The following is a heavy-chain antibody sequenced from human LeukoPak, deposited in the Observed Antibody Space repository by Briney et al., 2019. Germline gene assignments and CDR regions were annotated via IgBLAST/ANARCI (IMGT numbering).Heavy chain of an antibody. D-gene: IGHD4-17*01. J-gene: IGHJ3*02. CDR1: GFTVGNNH. Sequence: GGSLRLSCAASGFTVGNNHMSWVRQAPGKGLEWVSFINSAGSTFYTDSVKGRFIISRDSSTNTLYLQMSSLRAEDTAVYYCAQVRRYGFDIWGQGTMVTVSS. V-gene: IGHV3-66*01. CDR3: AQVRRYGFDI. CDR2: INSAGST.